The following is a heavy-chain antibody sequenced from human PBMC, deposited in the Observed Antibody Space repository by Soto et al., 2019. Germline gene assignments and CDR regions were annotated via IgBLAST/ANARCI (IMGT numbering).Heavy chain of an antibody. Sequence: PGGSLRLSCAASGFTFSSYGMHWVRQAPGKGLEWVAVISYDGSNKYYADSVKGRFTISRDNSKNTLYLQMNSLRAEDTAVYYCAKDAGGDFGSAYYFDYWGQGTLVTVSS. D-gene: IGHD4-17*01. CDR2: ISYDGSNK. CDR3: AKDAGGDFGSAYYFDY. CDR1: GFTFSSYG. J-gene: IGHJ4*02. V-gene: IGHV3-30*18.